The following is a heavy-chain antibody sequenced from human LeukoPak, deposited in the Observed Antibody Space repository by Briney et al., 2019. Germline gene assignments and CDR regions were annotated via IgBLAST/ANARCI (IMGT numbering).Heavy chain of an antibody. V-gene: IGHV6-1*01. D-gene: IGHD6-19*01. CDR2: TYYRSKWYN. Sequence: LQTLSLTCAISGDSVSSNSATWNWIRQSPSRGLEWLGRTYYRSKWYNDYAASVKSRITIKPDTSKNQFSLQLNSVTPEDTAVYYCARDGMAVAVGYFDLWGRGTLVTVSS. CDR1: GDSVSSNSAT. CDR3: ARDGMAVAVGYFDL. J-gene: IGHJ2*01.